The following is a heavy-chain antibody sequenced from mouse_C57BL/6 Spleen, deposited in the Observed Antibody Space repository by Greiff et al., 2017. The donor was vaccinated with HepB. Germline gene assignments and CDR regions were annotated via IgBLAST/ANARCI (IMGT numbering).Heavy chain of an antibody. Sequence: QVQLKQSGAELVRPGASVTLSCKASGYTFTDYEMHWVKQTPVHGLEWIGAIDPETGGTAYNQKFKGKAILTADKSSSTAYMELRSLTSEDSAVYYCTRVRSYGYDGYYYAIDYWGQGTSVTVSS. CDR2: IDPETGGT. CDR1: GYTFTDYE. D-gene: IGHD2-2*01. J-gene: IGHJ4*01. V-gene: IGHV1-15*01. CDR3: TRVRSYGYDGYYYAIDY.